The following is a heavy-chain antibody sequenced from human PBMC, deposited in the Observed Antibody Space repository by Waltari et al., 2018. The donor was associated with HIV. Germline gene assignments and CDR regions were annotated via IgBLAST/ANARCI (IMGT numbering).Heavy chain of an antibody. CDR1: GFTFSTYW. CDR3: ARDRRCSGGSCYYFDY. V-gene: IGHV3-7*01. D-gene: IGHD2-15*01. CDR2: IKPDGSEK. Sequence: EVQLVESGGGLVPPGGALSLSCGASGFTFSTYWMCWVRQAPGKGLEWVSNIKPDGSEKFYVDSVKGRFTISRDNAKNSLYLQMNSLRADDTAVYYCARDRRCSGGSCYYFDYWGQGTQVAVSS. J-gene: IGHJ4*02.